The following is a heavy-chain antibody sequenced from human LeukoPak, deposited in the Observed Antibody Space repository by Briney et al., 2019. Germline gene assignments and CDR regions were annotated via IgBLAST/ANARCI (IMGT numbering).Heavy chain of an antibody. CDR3: ARKQLGTYYYYGMDL. CDR1: GYTFPRYD. J-gene: IGHJ6*01. V-gene: IGHV1-8*01. D-gene: IGHD6-6*01. CDR2: MNPNRGNT. Sequence: ASVKVSCKASGYTFPRYDINWVRQATGQGLEWMGWMNPNRGNTGYAQKFQGRVTMTRNTSISTAYMELSSLRSDDTAVYYCARKQLGTYYYYGMDLWGQGPTVSVSS.